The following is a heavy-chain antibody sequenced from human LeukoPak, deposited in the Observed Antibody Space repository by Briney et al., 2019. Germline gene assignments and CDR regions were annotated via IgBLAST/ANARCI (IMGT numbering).Heavy chain of an antibody. CDR3: ARKFSSSRSY. Sequence: GGSLRLSCAASGFTFSSYSMNWVRQAPRKGLEWVSSISSSSSYIYYADSVKGRFTISRDNAKNSLYLQMNSLRAEDTAVYYCARKFSSSRSYWGQGTLVTVSS. CDR2: ISSSSSYI. V-gene: IGHV3-21*01. CDR1: GFTFSSYS. J-gene: IGHJ4*02. D-gene: IGHD6-6*01.